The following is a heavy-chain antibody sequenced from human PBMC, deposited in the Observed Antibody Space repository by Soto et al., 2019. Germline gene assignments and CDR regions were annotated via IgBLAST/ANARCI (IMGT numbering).Heavy chain of an antibody. J-gene: IGHJ5*02. CDR1: GFTFGDYA. D-gene: IGHD3-22*01. V-gene: IGHV3-49*03. Sequence: GGSLRLSCTASGFTFGDYAMSWFRQAPGKGLEWVGFIRSKAYGGTTHYAASVKGRFTISRDDSKSIAYLQMNSLKTEDTAVYYCSTNYYDSSGYDNWFDPWGQGILVTVSS. CDR3: STNYYDSSGYDNWFDP. CDR2: IRSKAYGGTT.